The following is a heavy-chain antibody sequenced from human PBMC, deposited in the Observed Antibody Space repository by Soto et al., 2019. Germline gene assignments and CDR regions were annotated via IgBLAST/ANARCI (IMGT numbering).Heavy chain of an antibody. J-gene: IGHJ6*02. CDR1: GFTFSSYG. CDR2: IWYDGSNK. D-gene: IGHD3-3*01. Sequence: QVQLVESGGGVVQPGRSLRLSCAASGFTFSSYGMHWVRQAPGKGLEWVAVIWYDGSNKYYADSVKGRFTISRDNSKNTLYLQMNSLRAEDTAVYYCARDLYDFWSGYYYYYGMDVWGQGNTVTVSS. CDR3: ARDLYDFWSGYYYYYGMDV. V-gene: IGHV3-33*01.